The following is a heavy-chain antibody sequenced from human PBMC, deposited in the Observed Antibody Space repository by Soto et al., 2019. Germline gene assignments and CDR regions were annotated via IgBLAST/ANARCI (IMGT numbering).Heavy chain of an antibody. CDR2: ISSSSNTI. V-gene: IGHV3-48*02. J-gene: IGHJ4*02. CDR1: GFTFSSYS. CDR3: ARSDSSGYSN. D-gene: IGHD3-22*01. Sequence: GGSLRLSCAASGFTFSSYSMNWVRQAPGKGLEWVSYISSSSNTIYYADSVKGRFTISRDNAKNSLFLQMNSLRDEDTAVYYCARSDSSGYSNWGQGTLVTVSS.